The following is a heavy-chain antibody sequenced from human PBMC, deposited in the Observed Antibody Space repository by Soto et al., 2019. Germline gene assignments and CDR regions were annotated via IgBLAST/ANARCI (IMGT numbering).Heavy chain of an antibody. CDR1: GFTFSSYA. D-gene: IGHD3-10*01. CDR3: AKDSEHYYGSGSYH. J-gene: IGHJ4*02. V-gene: IGHV3-23*01. CDR2: ISGSGGST. Sequence: PGGSLRLSCAASGFTFSSYAMSWVRQAPGKGLEWVSAISGSGGSTYYADSVKGRFTISRDNSKNTLYLQMNSLRAEDTAVYYCAKDSEHYYGSGSYHWGQGTLVTVSS.